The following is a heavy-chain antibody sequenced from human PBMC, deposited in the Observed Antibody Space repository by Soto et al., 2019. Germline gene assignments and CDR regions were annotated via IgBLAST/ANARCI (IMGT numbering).Heavy chain of an antibody. V-gene: IGHV3-48*02. J-gene: IGHJ4*02. CDR3: ARDFAEYYDSSGYYLFDY. CDR1: GFTFSSYS. D-gene: IGHD3-22*01. CDR2: ISSSSSTI. Sequence: GGSLRLSCAASGFTFSSYSMNWVRQAPGKGLEWVSYISSSSSTIYYADSVKGRFTISRDNAKNSLYLQMNSLRDEDTAVYYCARDFAEYYDSSGYYLFDYWGQGTLVTVSS.